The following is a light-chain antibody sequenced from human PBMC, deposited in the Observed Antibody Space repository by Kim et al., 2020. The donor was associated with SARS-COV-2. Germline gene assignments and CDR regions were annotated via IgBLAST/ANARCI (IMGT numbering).Light chain of an antibody. V-gene: IGKV3D-15*03. CDR1: QSVSSN. CDR3: QQYNDWPPLT. Sequence: EIVMTQSPATLSVSPGERATLACRASQSVSSNLAWYQQKPGQAPRLLIYGASIRATDIPARFSGSGSGTEFTLTISILQSEDFAVYYCQQYNDWPPLTFGGGTKVDIK. CDR2: GAS. J-gene: IGKJ4*01.